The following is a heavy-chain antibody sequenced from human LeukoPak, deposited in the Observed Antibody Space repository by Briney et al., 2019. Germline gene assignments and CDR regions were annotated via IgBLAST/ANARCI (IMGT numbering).Heavy chain of an antibody. CDR1: GYSISSGYY. D-gene: IGHD5-12*01. CDR3: ARSYDTNNRQRFDY. V-gene: IGHV4-38-2*01. Sequence: PSETLSLTCAVSGYSISSGYYWSWIRQPPGKGLEWIAYMYYTESPNYNPSLKSRVSMSGDSSRNQFSLKLNSVTAADTAVYYCARSYDTNNRQRFDYWGQGILVTVSP. CDR2: MYYTESP. J-gene: IGHJ4*02.